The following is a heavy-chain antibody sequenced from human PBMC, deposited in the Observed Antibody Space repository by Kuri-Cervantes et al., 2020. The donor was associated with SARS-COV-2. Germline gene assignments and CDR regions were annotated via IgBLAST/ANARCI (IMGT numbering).Heavy chain of an antibody. J-gene: IGHJ5*02. D-gene: IGHD1-14*01. CDR1: GFTFSGYG. CDR3: ARSTYNNWFDP. Sequence: GESLKISCVASGFTFSGYGMHWVRQAPGKGLEWVAFIRYDGTNKHYAESAKGRFSISRDNAKNSLYLQMNSLRAEDTALYHCARSTYNNWFDPWGQGTLVTVSS. CDR2: IRYDGTNK. V-gene: IGHV3-30*02.